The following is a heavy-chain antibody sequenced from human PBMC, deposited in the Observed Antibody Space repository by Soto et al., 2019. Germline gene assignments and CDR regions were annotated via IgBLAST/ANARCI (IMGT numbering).Heavy chain of an antibody. J-gene: IGHJ4*02. CDR3: ARRQECTSTFVFDY. D-gene: IGHD3-3*01. CDR1: GYNFASHW. CDR2: IYPSDSDT. Sequence: PGESLKISCESSGYNFASHWIGWVRQMPGKGLEWMGVIYPSDSDTRYSPSFQGQVTISADKSISTAYLQWSSLKASDSAIYYCARRQECTSTFVFDYWGLGTLVTVSS. V-gene: IGHV5-51*01.